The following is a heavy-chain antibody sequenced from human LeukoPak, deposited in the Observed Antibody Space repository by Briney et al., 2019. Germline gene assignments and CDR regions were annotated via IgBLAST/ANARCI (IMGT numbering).Heavy chain of an antibody. CDR1: GFTFSSYA. V-gene: IGHV3-23*01. J-gene: IGHJ4*02. CDR3: AKDRDYGSGSYCFDY. CDR2: ISGSGGST. Sequence: PGGSLRLSCAASGFTFSSYAMSWVRQAPGKGLEWVSAISGSGGSTYYADSAKGRFTISRDNSKNTLYLQMNSLRAEDTAVYYCAKDRDYGSGSYCFDYWGQGTLVTVSS. D-gene: IGHD3-10*01.